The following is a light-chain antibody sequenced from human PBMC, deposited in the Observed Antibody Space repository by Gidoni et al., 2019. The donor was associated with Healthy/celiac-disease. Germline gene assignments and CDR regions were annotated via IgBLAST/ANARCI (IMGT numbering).Light chain of an antibody. CDR2: DAS. Sequence: EIVLKQSPATLSLSPGERATLSCRASQGVSRYLAWYQQKPGQAPRLLIYDASNRATGIPARFSGSGPGTDFTLTISSLEPEDFAVYYCQQRSNWLFTFGPGTKVDIK. V-gene: IGKV3D-11*01. CDR3: QQRSNWLFT. CDR1: QGVSRY. J-gene: IGKJ3*01.